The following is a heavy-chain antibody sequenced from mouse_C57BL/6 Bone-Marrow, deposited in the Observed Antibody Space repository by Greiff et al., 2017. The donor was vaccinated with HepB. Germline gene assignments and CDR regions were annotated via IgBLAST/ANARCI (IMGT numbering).Heavy chain of an antibody. V-gene: IGHV2-3*01. CDR2: IWGDGST. CDR3: ANYGNLGVYHAMDY. Sequence: VMLVESGPGLVAPSQSLSITCTVSGFSLTSYGVSWVRQPPGKGLEWLGVIWGDGSTNYHSALISRLSISKDNSKSQVFLKLNSLQTDDTATYYCANYGNLGVYHAMDYWGQGTSVTVSS. J-gene: IGHJ4*01. D-gene: IGHD2-1*01. CDR1: GFSLTSYG.